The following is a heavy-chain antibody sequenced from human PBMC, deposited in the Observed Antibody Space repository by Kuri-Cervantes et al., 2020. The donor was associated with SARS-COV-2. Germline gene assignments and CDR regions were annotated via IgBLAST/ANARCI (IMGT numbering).Heavy chain of an antibody. CDR3: ARGMVRGIIQYYYYAMDV. CDR1: GYTFTGYY. CDR2: INPNSGGT. Sequence: ASVKVSCTASGYTFTGYYMHWVRQAPGQGLEWMGWINPNSGGTNYAQKFQGWVTMTRDTSISTVYMELSRLRSDDTAVYYCARGMVRGIIQYYYYAMDVWGQGTTVTVSS. J-gene: IGHJ6*02. D-gene: IGHD3-10*01. V-gene: IGHV1-2*04.